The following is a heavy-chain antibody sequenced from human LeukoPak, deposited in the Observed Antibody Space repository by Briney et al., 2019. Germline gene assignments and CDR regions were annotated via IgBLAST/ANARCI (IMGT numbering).Heavy chain of an antibody. J-gene: IGHJ4*02. CDR3: ATGEGHGYNLPFDY. V-gene: IGHV1-18*01. D-gene: IGHD5-24*01. Sequence: ASVKVSCKASGHTFTSYGISWVRQAPGQGLEWMGWISAYNGNTNYAQKLQGRVTMTTDTSTSTAYMELRSLRSDDTAVYYCATGEGHGYNLPFDYWGQGTLVTVSS. CDR2: ISAYNGNT. CDR1: GHTFTSYG.